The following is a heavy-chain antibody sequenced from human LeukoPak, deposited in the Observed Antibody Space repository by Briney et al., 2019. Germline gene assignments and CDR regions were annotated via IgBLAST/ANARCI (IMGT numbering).Heavy chain of an antibody. CDR3: AREPSGSGGYDY. V-gene: IGHV1-2*06. D-gene: IGHD3-10*01. Sequence: ASVRVSCKASGFTFSGYYMHWVRQAPGQGLEWMARISPNSGGTNYVQKFQGRVTVTRDTSISTDYMEISGLTSDDTALYYCAREPSGSGGYDYWGQGTLVNVSS. J-gene: IGHJ4*02. CDR1: GFTFSGYY. CDR2: ISPNSGGT.